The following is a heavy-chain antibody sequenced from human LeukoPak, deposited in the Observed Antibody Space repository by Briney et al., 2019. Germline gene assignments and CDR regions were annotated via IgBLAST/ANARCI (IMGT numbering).Heavy chain of an antibody. J-gene: IGHJ3*02. CDR1: GYTFTGYY. D-gene: IGHD3-22*01. CDR2: INPNSGGT. CDR3: AREFYYDSSGYDAFDI. Sequence: ASVKVSCKASGYTFTGYYMHWVRQAPGQGLEWMGRINPNSGGTNYAQKFQGRVTMTRDTSISTAYMELSRLRSDDTAVYYCAREFYYDSSGYDAFDIWGQGSMVTVSS. V-gene: IGHV1-2*06.